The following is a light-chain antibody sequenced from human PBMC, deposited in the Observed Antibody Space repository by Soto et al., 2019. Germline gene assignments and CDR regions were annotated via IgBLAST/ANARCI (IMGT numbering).Light chain of an antibody. J-gene: IGKJ2*02. CDR1: QSISSW. CDR2: KAS. V-gene: IGKV1-5*03. CDR3: QRYNSYPCT. Sequence: DIQMTQSPSTLSASVGDRVTITCRASQSISSWLAWYQQKPGKAPKLLIYKASNLESGVTLRFSGSGSGTEFTLTISSLQPDDFATYYCQRYNSYPCTFGQGTKLEIK.